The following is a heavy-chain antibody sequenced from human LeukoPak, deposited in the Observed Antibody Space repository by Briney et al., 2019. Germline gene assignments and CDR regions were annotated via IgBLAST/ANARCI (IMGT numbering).Heavy chain of an antibody. D-gene: IGHD5-18*01. CDR2: IYQSGSA. Sequence: SETLSLTCAVSGGSINSGGYSWSWIRQPPGKGLQWIGYIYQSGSAYYNPSLKSRVTISADTSENQFSLNVRSVTAADTAVYYCARGNSYGYWWYFDLWGRGTLVTVSS. CDR1: GGSINSGGYS. V-gene: IGHV4-30-2*01. J-gene: IGHJ2*01. CDR3: ARGNSYGYWWYFDL.